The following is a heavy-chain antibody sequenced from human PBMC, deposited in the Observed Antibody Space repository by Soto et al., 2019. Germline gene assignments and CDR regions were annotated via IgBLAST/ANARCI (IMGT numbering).Heavy chain of an antibody. Sequence: SETLSLTCTVSGGSISSSSYYWGWIRQPPGKGLEWIGSIYYSGSTYYNPSLKSRVSISADTPKNQFSLRLTSVTAADTAVYYCARSTGYGDSFFDYWGQGILVTVSS. J-gene: IGHJ4*02. CDR2: IYYSGST. D-gene: IGHD4-17*01. V-gene: IGHV4-39*07. CDR3: ARSTGYGDSFFDY. CDR1: GGSISSSSYY.